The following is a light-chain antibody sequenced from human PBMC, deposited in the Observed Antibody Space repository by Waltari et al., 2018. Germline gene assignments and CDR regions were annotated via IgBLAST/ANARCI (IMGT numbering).Light chain of an antibody. V-gene: IGKV4-1*01. CDR1: QPFLYSSNNKNY. J-gene: IGKJ2*01. CDR3: HQFYVAPHT. CDR2: LAS. Sequence: DIVMTQSPDSLAVSLGERATNHCKSSQPFLYSSNNKNYLALYQQKPGQPPKLLIYLASTGDSGVPDRFSGSGSGTDFTLTISSLQAEDVAVYYCHQFYVAPHTFGQGTRLVIK.